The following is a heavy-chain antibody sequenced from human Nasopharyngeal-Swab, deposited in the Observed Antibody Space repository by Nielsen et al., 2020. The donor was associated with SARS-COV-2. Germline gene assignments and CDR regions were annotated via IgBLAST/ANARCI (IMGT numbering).Heavy chain of an antibody. CDR1: GFTFGDYA. D-gene: IGHD6-19*01. CDR3: ARDLGMAGGMDV. V-gene: IGHV3-53*01. CDR2: IYSGGST. Sequence: GGSLRLSCTTSGFTFGDYAMSWFRQAPGKGLEWVSVIYSGGSTYYADSVKGRFTISRDNSKNTLYLQMNSLRAEDTAVYYCARDLGMAGGMDVWGQGTTVTVSS. J-gene: IGHJ6*02.